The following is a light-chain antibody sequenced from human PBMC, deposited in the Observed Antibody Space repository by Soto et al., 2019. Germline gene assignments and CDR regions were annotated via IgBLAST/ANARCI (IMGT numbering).Light chain of an antibody. CDR2: EGS. CDR1: SSDVGSYNL. Sequence: QSVLTQPASVSGSPGLSITISCTGTSSDVGSYNLVSWYQQHPGKAPKLMIYEGSKRPSGVSNRFSGSKSGNTASLTISGLQAEDEADYYCCSYAGSSLYVFGTGTKVTVL. J-gene: IGLJ1*01. V-gene: IGLV2-23*01. CDR3: CSYAGSSLYV.